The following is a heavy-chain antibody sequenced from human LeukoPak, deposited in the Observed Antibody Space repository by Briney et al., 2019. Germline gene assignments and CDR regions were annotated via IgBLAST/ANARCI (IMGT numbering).Heavy chain of an antibody. CDR2: IYYSGST. V-gene: IGHV4-39*01. CDR3: ASSSSRDFWSGYYTYYFDY. J-gene: IGHJ4*02. Sequence: SETLSLTCTVSGGSISSSSYSWGWIRQPPGKGLEWIGSIYYSGSTYYNPSLKSRVTISVDTSKNQFSLKLSSVTAADTAVYYCASSSSRDFWSGYYTYYFDYWGQGTLVTVSS. D-gene: IGHD3-3*01. CDR1: GGSISSSSYS.